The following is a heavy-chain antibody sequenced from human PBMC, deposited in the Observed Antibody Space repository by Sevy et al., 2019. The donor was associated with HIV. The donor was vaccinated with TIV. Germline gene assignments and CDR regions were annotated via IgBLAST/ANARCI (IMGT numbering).Heavy chain of an antibody. CDR1: GYTFTDYF. D-gene: IGHD3-22*01. V-gene: IGHV1-2*02. J-gene: IGHJ3*02. CDR3: ASLSGYYYDSSRYYNTDAFDI. Sequence: ASVKVSCKASGYTFTDYFMHWVRQAPGQGLEWMGWINPNSGGKNYAQRFRGRVTMTRDTSISTAYMELGRLRSDDTAVYYCASLSGYYYDSSRYYNTDAFDIWGQGTMVTVSS. CDR2: INPNSGGK.